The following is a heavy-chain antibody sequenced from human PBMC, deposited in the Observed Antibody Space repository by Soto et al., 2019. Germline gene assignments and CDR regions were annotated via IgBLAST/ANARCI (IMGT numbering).Heavy chain of an antibody. D-gene: IGHD3-3*01. CDR3: ARVGSPGGGYDFWSGYYVVDP. CDR1: GGSISSYY. Sequence: SETLSLTCTVSGGSISSYYWSWIRQPPGKGLEWIGYIYYSGSTNYNPSLKSRVTISVDTSKNQFSLKLSSVTAADTAVYYCARVGSPGGGYDFWSGYYVVDPWGQGTLVTVSS. CDR2: IYYSGST. J-gene: IGHJ5*02. V-gene: IGHV4-59*01.